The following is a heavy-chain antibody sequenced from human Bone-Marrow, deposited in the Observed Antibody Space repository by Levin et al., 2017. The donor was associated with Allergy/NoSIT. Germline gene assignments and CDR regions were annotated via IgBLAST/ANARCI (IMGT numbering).Heavy chain of an antibody. CDR3: ARGGAMIKYYYYIDV. CDR2: TRNKAKSYTT. V-gene: IGHV3-72*01. J-gene: IGHJ6*03. CDR1: GFTFSDHY. Sequence: GGSLRLSCAVSGFTFSDHYMDWVRQAPGKGLEWVGRTRNKAKSYTTEYAASVKGRFTISRDDSKNSLYLHMNSLITEDTAVYYCARGGAMIKYYYYIDVWGKGTTVTVSS. D-gene: IGHD5-12*01.